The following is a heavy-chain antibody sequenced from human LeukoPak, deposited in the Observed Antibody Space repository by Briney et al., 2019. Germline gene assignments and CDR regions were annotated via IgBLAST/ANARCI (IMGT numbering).Heavy chain of an antibody. V-gene: IGHV4-34*01. J-gene: IGHJ4*02. CDR1: GGPFSDYY. D-gene: IGHD5-18*01. Sequence: SETLSLTCAVYGGPFSDYYWSWIRQPPGKGLEWIGKINHSGSTNYSPSLKSRVTISIDTSKNQFSLKLNSMTAADTAVYYCARGIGLQLWGLTAYYFDYWGQGTLVTVSS. CDR3: ARGIGLQLWGLTAYYFDY. CDR2: INHSGST.